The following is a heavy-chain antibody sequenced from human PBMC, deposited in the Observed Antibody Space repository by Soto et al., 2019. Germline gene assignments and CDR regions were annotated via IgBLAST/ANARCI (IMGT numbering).Heavy chain of an antibody. Sequence: EVQLVESGGGLVQPGGSLRLSCAASGFTFSSYSMNWVRQAPGKGLEWVSYISSSSSTIYYADSVKGRFTISRDNAKNSLYLQMNSLRDEDTAVYYCARDRGRSYHRIGWVDYWGQGTLVTVSS. CDR2: ISSSSSTI. CDR1: GFTFSSYS. J-gene: IGHJ4*02. CDR3: ARDRGRSYHRIGWVDY. V-gene: IGHV3-48*02. D-gene: IGHD3-10*01.